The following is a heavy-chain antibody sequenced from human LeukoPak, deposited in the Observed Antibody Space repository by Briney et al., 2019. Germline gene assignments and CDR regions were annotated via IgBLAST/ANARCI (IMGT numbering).Heavy chain of an antibody. CDR3: GRYYVMDV. CDR1: GFTFSTYV. J-gene: IGHJ6*02. V-gene: IGHV3-23*01. CDR2: ISDSGGST. Sequence: GSLRLSCAASGFTFSTYVMNWVRQAPGKGLEWVSTISDSGGSTYYADSVKGRFTISRDNSKSTLYLQMNSLRAEDTAVYYCGRYYVMDVWGQGTSVTVSS.